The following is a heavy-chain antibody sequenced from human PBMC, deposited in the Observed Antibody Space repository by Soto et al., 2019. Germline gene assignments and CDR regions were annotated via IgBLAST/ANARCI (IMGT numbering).Heavy chain of an antibody. CDR3: AIIGGDYGSNNWIDP. CDR2: IYYSGST. D-gene: IGHD4-17*01. J-gene: IGHJ5*02. V-gene: IGHV4-59*01. CDR1: GDSISRNY. Sequence: SATLSLTCTVSGDSISRNYWTWIRQSPGKGLEWIGHIYYSGSTKYNPSLKSRVIISIDTSKNQFSLRLTSVTAADTATYYCAIIGGDYGSNNWIDPWGQGALVTVSS.